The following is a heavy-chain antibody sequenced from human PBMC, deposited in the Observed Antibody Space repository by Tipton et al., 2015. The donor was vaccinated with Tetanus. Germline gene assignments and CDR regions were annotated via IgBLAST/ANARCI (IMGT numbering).Heavy chain of an antibody. CDR2: ISSGSSII. Sequence: GSLRLSCVGSGFNFSTNSMNWVRQAPGKGLEWIAYISSGSSIIFYADAVRGRFSISRDNTKNSLSLQMNSLKDDDTAVYYCARSAHFASWYDWGPGTRVTVSS. CDR3: ARSAHFASWYD. J-gene: IGHJ4*02. V-gene: IGHV3-48*02. CDR1: GFNFSTNS. D-gene: IGHD6-13*01.